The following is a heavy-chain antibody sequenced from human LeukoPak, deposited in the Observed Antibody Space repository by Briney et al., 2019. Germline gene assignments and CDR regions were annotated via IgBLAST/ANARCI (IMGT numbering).Heavy chain of an antibody. CDR2: INHNSGGT. V-gene: IGHV1-2*02. CDR3: ARVNDCSGGSCYDLSSYFQH. Sequence: ASVTVSCKASRGTFSSYAISWVRQAPGQGLEWMGWINHNSGGTNYAQKFQGRVTMTRDTSISTAYMELSRLRSDDTAVYYCARVNDCSGGSCYDLSSYFQHWGEGTLVTVSS. D-gene: IGHD2-15*01. CDR1: RGTFSSYA. J-gene: IGHJ1*01.